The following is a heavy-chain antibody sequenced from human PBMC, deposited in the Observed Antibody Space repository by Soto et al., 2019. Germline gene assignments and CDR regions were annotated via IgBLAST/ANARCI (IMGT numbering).Heavy chain of an antibody. CDR1: GYTFTSYG. Sequence: QVQLVQSGAEVKKPGASVKVSCKASGYTFTSYGISWVRQAPGQGLEWMGWISAYNGNTNYAQKLQGRVTMTTDTSTSTAYMELRSLRSDDTAVYYCAREPGALYYYYYGMDVWGQGTTVTVSS. V-gene: IGHV1-18*01. CDR3: AREPGALYYYYYGMDV. CDR2: ISAYNGNT. J-gene: IGHJ6*02.